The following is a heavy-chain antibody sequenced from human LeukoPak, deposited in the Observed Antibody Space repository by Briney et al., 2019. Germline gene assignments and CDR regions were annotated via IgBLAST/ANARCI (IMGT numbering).Heavy chain of an antibody. D-gene: IGHD1-26*01. CDR1: GFTFSNYG. CDR3: ARVSVGATMAHY. J-gene: IGHJ4*02. Sequence: PGGSLRLSCAASGFTFSNYGMHWVRQAPGKGLEWVAFIRYDGSNRYYAYSVKGRFTISRDNSKNTLYLQMNSLRAEDTAVYYCARVSVGATMAHYWGQGTLVTVSS. CDR2: IRYDGSNR. V-gene: IGHV3-30*02.